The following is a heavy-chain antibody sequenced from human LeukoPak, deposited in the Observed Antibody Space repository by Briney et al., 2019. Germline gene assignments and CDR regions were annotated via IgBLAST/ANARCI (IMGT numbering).Heavy chain of an antibody. D-gene: IGHD1-1*01. J-gene: IGHJ4*02. V-gene: IGHV3-11*01. CDR1: GFTFSDYY. CDR3: ARVGIALTSPFDY. Sequence: GGSLRLSCLASGFTFSDYYMSWVRQAPGKGLEWISYMSSRGYPTYYAESVKGRFTISRGNAKNTLYLQMHNLRTDDTAVYFCARVGIALTSPFDYWGLGTLVAVSS. CDR2: MSSRGYPT.